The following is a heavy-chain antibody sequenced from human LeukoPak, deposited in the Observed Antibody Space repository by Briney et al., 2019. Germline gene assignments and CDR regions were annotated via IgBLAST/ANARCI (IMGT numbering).Heavy chain of an antibody. D-gene: IGHD6-19*01. J-gene: IGHJ4*02. V-gene: IGHV4-59*01. CDR1: GGSISSYY. Sequence: PSETLSLTCTVSGGSISSYYWSWIRQPPGKGLEWIGYIYYSGSTNYNPSLKSRVTISVDTSKNQFSLKLSSVTAADTAVYYCARDSSGWYNAWGQGTLVTVSS. CDR2: IYYSGST. CDR3: ARDSSGWYNA.